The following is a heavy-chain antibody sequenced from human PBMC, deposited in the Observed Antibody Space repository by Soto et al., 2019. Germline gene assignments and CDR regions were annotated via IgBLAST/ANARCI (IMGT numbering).Heavy chain of an antibody. CDR2: INDSGNI. CDR1: GGSFSGYQ. V-gene: IGHV4-34*01. J-gene: IGHJ6*03. Sequence: QVQLQQWGAGLLKPSETLSLTCAVYGGSFSGYQWSWIRQTPGKGLEWIGEINDSGNINYNPSLKSRVTIFLDTAKKQLSLKLSSVTAADTAVYYCARGLILWFGELSRRGGYYYYMDVWGKGTTVIVSS. D-gene: IGHD3-10*01. CDR3: ARGLILWFGELSRRGGYYYYMDV.